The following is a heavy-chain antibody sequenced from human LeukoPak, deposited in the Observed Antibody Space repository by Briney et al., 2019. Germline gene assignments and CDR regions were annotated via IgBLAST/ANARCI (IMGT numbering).Heavy chain of an antibody. CDR3: ARVKRPWIQLWLPLAY. D-gene: IGHD5-18*01. CDR1: GFTFSSYS. CDR2: ISSSSSYI. J-gene: IGHJ4*02. V-gene: IGHV3-21*01. Sequence: PGGSLRLSCAASGFTFSSYSTNWVRQAPGKGLEWVSSISSSSSYIYYADSVKGRFTISRDNAKNSLYLQMNSLRAEDTAVYYCARVKRPWIQLWLPLAYWGQGTLVTVSS.